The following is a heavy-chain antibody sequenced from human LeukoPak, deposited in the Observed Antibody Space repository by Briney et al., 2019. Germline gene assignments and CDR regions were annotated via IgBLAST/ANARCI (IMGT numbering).Heavy chain of an antibody. CDR1: GGSISRYY. J-gene: IGHJ4*02. D-gene: IGHD6-13*01. Sequence: PSETLSLTCTVSGGSISRYYWSWLRQPPGKGLEWIGYIYYSGSTNYNPSLKSRVTISVDTSKNQFSLKLSSVTAADTAVYYCARGLMIAVAGRGEFHYWGQGTLVTVSS. CDR2: IYYSGST. V-gene: IGHV4-59*01. CDR3: ARGLMIAVAGRGEFHY.